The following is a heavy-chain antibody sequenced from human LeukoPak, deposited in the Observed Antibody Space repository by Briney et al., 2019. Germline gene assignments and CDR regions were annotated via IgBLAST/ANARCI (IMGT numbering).Heavy chain of an antibody. CDR2: INPNSGGT. CDR3: ARVCSSTSCYGKLDY. V-gene: IGHV1-2*02. J-gene: IGHJ4*02. Sequence: ASVKVSCKASGYTFTSYGISWVRQAPGQGLEWMGWINPNSGGTNYAQKFQGRVTMTRDTSISTAYMELSRLRSDDTAVYYCARVCSSTSCYGKLDYWGQGTLVTVSS. CDR1: GYTFTSYG. D-gene: IGHD2-2*01.